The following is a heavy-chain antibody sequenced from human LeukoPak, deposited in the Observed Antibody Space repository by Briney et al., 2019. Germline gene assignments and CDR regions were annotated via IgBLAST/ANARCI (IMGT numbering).Heavy chain of an antibody. CDR2: ISSRSSYI. Sequence: GGSLRLSCAVSEFTFSRYWMSWVRQAPGKGLEWVSSISSRSSYIYYGDSVKGRFTISRDNAKNSLYVQMNSLRDEDTAVYYCARDSGWYPNTPYWGQGTLVTVSS. V-gene: IGHV3-21*01. CDR1: EFTFSRYW. D-gene: IGHD6-19*01. CDR3: ARDSGWYPNTPY. J-gene: IGHJ4*02.